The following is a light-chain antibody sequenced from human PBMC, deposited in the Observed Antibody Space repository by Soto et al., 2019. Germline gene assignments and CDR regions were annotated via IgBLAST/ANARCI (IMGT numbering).Light chain of an antibody. CDR1: SSDVGGYNY. CDR3: SSYTSSSKVV. Sequence: QSVLTQPASVSGSPGQSITISCTGTSSDVGGYNYVSWYQQHPGKAPKLMIYEVSNRPSGVSNRFSVSKSGNTASLTISGLQAEDEADYYCSSYTSSSKVVFGGGTKLTVL. J-gene: IGLJ2*01. V-gene: IGLV2-14*01. CDR2: EVS.